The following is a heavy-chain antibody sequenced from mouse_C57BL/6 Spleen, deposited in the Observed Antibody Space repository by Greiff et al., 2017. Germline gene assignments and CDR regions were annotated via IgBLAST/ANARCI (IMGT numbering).Heavy chain of an antibody. CDR2: ISDGGSYT. J-gene: IGHJ3*01. CDR3: ARFPLAY. Sequence: EVQGVESGGGLVKPGGSLKLSCAASGFTFSSYAMSWVRQTPEKRLEWVATISDGGSYTYYPDNVKGRFTISRDNAKNNLYLQVSHLKSEDTAMDYCARFPLAYWGQGTLVTVSA. V-gene: IGHV5-4*01. CDR1: GFTFSSYA.